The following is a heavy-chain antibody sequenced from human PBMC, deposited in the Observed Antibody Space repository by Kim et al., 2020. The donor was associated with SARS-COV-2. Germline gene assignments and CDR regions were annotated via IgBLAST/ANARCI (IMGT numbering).Heavy chain of an antibody. CDR1: GGSFSGYY. Sequence: SETLSLTCAVYGGSFSGYYWSWIRQPPGKGLEWIGEINHSGSTNYNPSLKSRVTISVDTSKNQFSLKLSSVTAADTAVYYCAIYRKGFGESSGVSALEYNWFDPWGQGTLVTVSS. CDR3: AIYRKGFGESSGVSALEYNWFDP. D-gene: IGHD3-10*01. V-gene: IGHV4-34*01. CDR2: INHSGST. J-gene: IGHJ5*02.